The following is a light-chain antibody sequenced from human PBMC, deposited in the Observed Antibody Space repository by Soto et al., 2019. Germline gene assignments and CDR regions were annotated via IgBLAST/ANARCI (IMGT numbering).Light chain of an antibody. CDR2: DVS. CDR3: FSYTCFSTYV. V-gene: IGLV2-14*01. Sequence: QSVLTQPASVSGSPGQSITISCTGTSSDVGGYNYVSWYQQHPGKAPKLMIYDVSNRPSGVSNRFSGSKSDNTAYLTISGLQAEDESHYYCFSYTCFSTYVFGTGTNFTV. J-gene: IGLJ1*01. CDR1: SSDVGGYNY.